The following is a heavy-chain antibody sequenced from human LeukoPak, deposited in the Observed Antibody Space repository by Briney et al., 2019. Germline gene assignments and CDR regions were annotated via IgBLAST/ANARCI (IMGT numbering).Heavy chain of an antibody. D-gene: IGHD3-10*01. CDR1: GFTFSSYA. CDR2: INSDGSST. J-gene: IGHJ4*02. V-gene: IGHV3-74*01. CDR3: ARWRAGFGELLSFDY. Sequence: GGSLRLSCAASGFTFSSYAMSWVRQAPGKGLVWVSRINSDGSSTSYADSVKGRFTISRDNAKNTLYLQMNSLRAEDTAVYYCARWRAGFGELLSFDYWGQGTLVTVSS.